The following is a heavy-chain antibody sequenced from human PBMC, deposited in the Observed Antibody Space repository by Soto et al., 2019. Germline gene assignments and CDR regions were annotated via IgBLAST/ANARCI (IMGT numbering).Heavy chain of an antibody. Sequence: QEQLVESGGGVVQPGRPLRLSCAASEFTFSPYPMHWVRQAPGKGLEWVAVISFDGATKYYADSVKGRFAISRDNSMNTLYQQMNSLRTEDTAVYYCAKDQSASSNSYHAMDVWGPGTTVTVSS. D-gene: IGHD6-6*01. CDR1: EFTFSPYP. CDR3: AKDQSASSNSYHAMDV. CDR2: ISFDGATK. J-gene: IGHJ6*02. V-gene: IGHV3-30*09.